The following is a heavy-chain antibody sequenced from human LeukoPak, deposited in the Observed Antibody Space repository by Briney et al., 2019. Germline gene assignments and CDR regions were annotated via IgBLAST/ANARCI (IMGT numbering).Heavy chain of an antibody. Sequence: GASVKLSLTSSGHTFSIYGISWVRQAPGQGLEWMGWISIYNGNTNFAQKLQGRVSLTTDTSTSTAYMELRSLRSDDTAVYYCSRGYRINWPYYFDSWGQEALVAVSS. CDR2: ISIYNGNT. J-gene: IGHJ4*02. CDR3: SRGYRINWPYYFDS. D-gene: IGHD1-20*01. V-gene: IGHV1-18*01. CDR1: GHTFSIYG.